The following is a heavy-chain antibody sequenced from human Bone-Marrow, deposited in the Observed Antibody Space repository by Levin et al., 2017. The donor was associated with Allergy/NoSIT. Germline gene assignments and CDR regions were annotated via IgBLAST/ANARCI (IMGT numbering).Heavy chain of an antibody. CDR3: AMIPHDYGGNENWYFDL. Sequence: SETLSLTCTVSGGSISSYYWSWIRQPPGKGLEWIGYIYYSGSTNYNPSLKSRVTISVDTSKNQFSLKLSSVTAADTAVYYCAMIPHDYGGNENWYFDLWGRGTLVTVSS. D-gene: IGHD4-23*01. J-gene: IGHJ2*01. V-gene: IGHV4-59*01. CDR2: IYYSGST. CDR1: GGSISSYY.